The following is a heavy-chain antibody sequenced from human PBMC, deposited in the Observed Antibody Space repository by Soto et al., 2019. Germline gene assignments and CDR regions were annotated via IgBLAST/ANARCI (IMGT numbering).Heavy chain of an antibody. CDR3: ARHVRSEYDSSGYYLLPDY. CDR2: IYPGDSDT. D-gene: IGHD3-22*01. V-gene: IGHV5-51*01. Sequence: GESLKISCKGSGYSFTSYLIGWVRQMPGKGLEWMGIIYPGDSDTRYSPSFQGQVTISADKSISTAYLQWSSLKASDTAMYYCARHVRSEYDSSGYYLLPDYWGQGTLVTVSS. CDR1: GYSFTSYL. J-gene: IGHJ4*02.